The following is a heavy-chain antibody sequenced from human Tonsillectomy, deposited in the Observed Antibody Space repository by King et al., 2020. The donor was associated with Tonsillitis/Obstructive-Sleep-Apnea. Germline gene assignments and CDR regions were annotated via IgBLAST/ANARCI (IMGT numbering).Heavy chain of an antibody. CDR3: ARGGDIVVVPAAISPNWFDP. CDR1: GGSISSGAYY. J-gene: IGHJ5*02. CDR2: IYYRGST. V-gene: IGHV4-31*03. Sequence: VQLQESGPGLVKPSQTLSLTCTVSGGSISSGAYYWSWIRQHPGKGLEWIGYIYYRGSTYYNPSLKSRVTISVYTSKNQFSLKLSSVTAADTAVYYCARGGDIVVVPAAISPNWFDPWGQGTLVTVSS. D-gene: IGHD2-2*01.